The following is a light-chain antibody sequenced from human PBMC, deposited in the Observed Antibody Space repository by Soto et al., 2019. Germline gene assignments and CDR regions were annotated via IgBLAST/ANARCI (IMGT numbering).Light chain of an antibody. CDR1: QGISSY. J-gene: IGKJ4*01. CDR2: AAS. CDR3: QQYGSSPLT. V-gene: IGKV1-9*01. Sequence: IQLTQSPSSLSASVGDRVTITCRASQGISSYLGWYQQKPGKAPNLLIYAASTMQSGVPARFSGGGSGTDFTLTISRLEPEDFAVYYCQQYGSSPLTFGGGTKVDIK.